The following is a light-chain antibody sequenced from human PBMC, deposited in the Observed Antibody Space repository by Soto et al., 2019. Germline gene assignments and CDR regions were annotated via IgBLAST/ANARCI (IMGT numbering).Light chain of an antibody. Sequence: DIQMTQSPSSLSTSIGDRVTITCRASQRTNIYLNWYRQKPGKAPELLIYSASNLQSGVPSRFSGSGSGTDFTLTISGLQSEDFATYYCQQSFSTPTVGQGTRLEIK. J-gene: IGKJ5*01. CDR1: QRTNIY. V-gene: IGKV1-39*01. CDR3: QQSFSTPT. CDR2: SAS.